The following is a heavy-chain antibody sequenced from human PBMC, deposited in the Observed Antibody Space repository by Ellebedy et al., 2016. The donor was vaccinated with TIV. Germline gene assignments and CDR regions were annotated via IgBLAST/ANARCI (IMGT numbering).Heavy chain of an antibody. J-gene: IGHJ3*02. Sequence: MPSETLSLTCTVSGGSISSSSYYWGWIRQPPGKGLEWIGSIYYSGSTYYNPSLKSRVTISVDTYKNQFSLKLSSVTAADTAVYYCAKQSASFDDAFDIWGQGTMVTVSS. CDR2: IYYSGST. CDR1: GGSISSSSYY. CDR3: AKQSASFDDAFDI. V-gene: IGHV4-39*01.